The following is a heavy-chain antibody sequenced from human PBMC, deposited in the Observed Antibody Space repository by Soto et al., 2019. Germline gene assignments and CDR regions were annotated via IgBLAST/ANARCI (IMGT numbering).Heavy chain of an antibody. CDR3: ARRWFGELSSRFYYYYGMDV. V-gene: IGHV4-34*01. CDR2: INHSGST. Sequence: SETLSLTCAVYGGSFIGYYWSWIRQPPGKGLEWIGEINHSGSTNYNPSLKSRVTISVDTSKNQFSLKLSSVTAADTAVYYCARRWFGELSSRFYYYYGMDVWGQGTTVTVSS. CDR1: GGSFIGYY. D-gene: IGHD3-10*01. J-gene: IGHJ6*02.